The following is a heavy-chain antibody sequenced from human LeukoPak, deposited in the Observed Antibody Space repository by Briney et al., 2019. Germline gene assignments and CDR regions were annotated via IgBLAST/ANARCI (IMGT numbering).Heavy chain of an antibody. J-gene: IGHJ6*03. D-gene: IGHD3-16*01. Sequence: SETLSLTCSVSGGYISSYYWSWIRQPAGKGLESIWHISTSGSTNYNPSLKSRVTMSVDTSKNQFSLKLSSVTAADTAVYYCARETSQKGAHYMDVWGKGTTVTISS. CDR1: GGYISSYY. V-gene: IGHV4-4*07. CDR2: ISTSGST. CDR3: ARETSQKGAHYMDV.